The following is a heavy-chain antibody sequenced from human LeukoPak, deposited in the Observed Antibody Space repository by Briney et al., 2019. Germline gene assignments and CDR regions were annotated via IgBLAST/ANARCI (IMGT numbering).Heavy chain of an antibody. J-gene: IGHJ5*02. CDR1: GGTFSSYA. CDR3: APLRGIQLHGWFDP. V-gene: IGHV1-69*06. D-gene: IGHD5-24*01. Sequence: SVKVSCKASGGTFSSYAISWVRQAPGQGLEWMGGIIPIFGTANYAQKFQGRVTMTEDTSTDTAYMELSSLRSEDTAVYYCAPLRGIQLHGWFDPWGQGTLVTVSS. CDR2: IIPIFGTA.